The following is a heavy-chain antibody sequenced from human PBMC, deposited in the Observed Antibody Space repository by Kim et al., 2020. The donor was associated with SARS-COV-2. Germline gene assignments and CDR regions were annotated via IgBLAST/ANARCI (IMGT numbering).Heavy chain of an antibody. CDR3: ARIGYSSSSIDY. Sequence: GGSLRLSCAASRFTFSNYWMSWVRQAPGKGLEWVANIKEDGSVKYYVDSMKGRFTISRDNARNSLYLQMNSLRAEDTAVYYCARIGYSSSSIDYWGQGTLVIVSS. V-gene: IGHV3-7*03. CDR1: RFTFSNYW. D-gene: IGHD6-6*01. J-gene: IGHJ4*02. CDR2: IKEDGSVK.